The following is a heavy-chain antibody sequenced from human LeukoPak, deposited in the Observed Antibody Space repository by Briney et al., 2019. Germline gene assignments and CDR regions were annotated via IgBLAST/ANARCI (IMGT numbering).Heavy chain of an antibody. D-gene: IGHD3-22*01. J-gene: IGHJ4*02. V-gene: IGHV1-69*06. Sequence: SVKVSCKASGYTFTSYGISWVRQAPGQGLEWMGGIIPIFGTANYAQKFQGRVTITADKSTSTAYMELSSLRSEDTAVYYCARGYYYDSSGYYPFDYWGQGTLVTVSS. CDR3: ARGYYYDSSGYYPFDY. CDR2: IIPIFGTA. CDR1: GYTFTSYG.